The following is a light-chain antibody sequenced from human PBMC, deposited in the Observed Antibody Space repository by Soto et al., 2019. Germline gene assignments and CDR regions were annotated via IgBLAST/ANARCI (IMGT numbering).Light chain of an antibody. CDR2: AAS. CDR1: QSVSSSF. Sequence: EIVLTQSPGTLSLSPGERATLSCRASQSVSSSFLAWNQQKPGQAPRLLIYAASRRATGIPDRFSGSGSGTDFTLTISRLEPEDFAVYYCQQYGSSVFSFGPGTKVDIK. CDR3: QQYGSSVFS. J-gene: IGKJ3*01. V-gene: IGKV3-20*01.